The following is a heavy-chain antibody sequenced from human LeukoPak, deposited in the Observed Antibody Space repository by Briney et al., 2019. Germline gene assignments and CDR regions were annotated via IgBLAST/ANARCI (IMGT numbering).Heavy chain of an antibody. CDR3: ARWGSITTARFDY. V-gene: IGHV4-59*01. J-gene: IGHJ4*02. Sequence: SGTLSLTCTVSGGSISSYYWSWIRQPPGKGLEWIGYIYYSGSTYYNPSLKSRVTISVDTSKNQFSLELSSVTAADTAVYYCARWGSITTARFDYWGQGTLVTVSS. CDR2: IYYSGST. D-gene: IGHD3-16*01. CDR1: GGSISSYY.